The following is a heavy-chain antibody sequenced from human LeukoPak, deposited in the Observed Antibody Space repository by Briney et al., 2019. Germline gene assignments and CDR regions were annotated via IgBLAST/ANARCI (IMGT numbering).Heavy chain of an antibody. Sequence: SETLSLTCTVSGGSVSSGSYYWSWIRQPTGKGVEWIGYIYYSGSTNYNPSLKSRVTISVDASKNQFSLKLSSVTTADTAVYYCARYVDTSMLRTYYFDFWGQGTLVTVSS. CDR2: IYYSGST. V-gene: IGHV4-61*01. CDR3: ARYVDTSMLRTYYFDF. CDR1: GGSVSSGSYY. J-gene: IGHJ4*02. D-gene: IGHD5-18*01.